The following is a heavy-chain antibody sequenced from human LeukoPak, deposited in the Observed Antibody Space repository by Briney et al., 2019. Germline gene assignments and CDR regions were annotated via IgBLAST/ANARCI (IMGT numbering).Heavy chain of an antibody. CDR2: IYYSGST. D-gene: IGHD4-17*01. CDR1: GGSISSYY. J-gene: IGHJ4*02. CDR3: ARGVYGDYFDY. Sequence: SETLSLTCTVSGGSISSYYWSWIRQPPRKGLEWIGYIYYSGSTNYNPSLKSRVTISVDTSKNQFSLKLSSVTAADTAVYYCARGVYGDYFDYWGQGTLVTVSS. V-gene: IGHV4-59*01.